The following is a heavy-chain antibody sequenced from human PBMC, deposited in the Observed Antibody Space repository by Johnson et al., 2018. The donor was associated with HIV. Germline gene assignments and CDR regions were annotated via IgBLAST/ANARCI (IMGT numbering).Heavy chain of an antibody. CDR1: GFTFSNYG. V-gene: IGHV3-66*01. Sequence: VQLVESGGGVVQPGRSLRLSCTASGFTFSNYGMHWVRQAPGKGLEWVSVFYSGGSTYYADPVKGSFTISRDNAKNTLYLQMNSRRAGDTAVYYCARWRDTRGALDIWGQGTMVIVS. CDR2: FYSGGST. J-gene: IGHJ3*02. CDR3: ARWRDTRGALDI. D-gene: IGHD5-18*01.